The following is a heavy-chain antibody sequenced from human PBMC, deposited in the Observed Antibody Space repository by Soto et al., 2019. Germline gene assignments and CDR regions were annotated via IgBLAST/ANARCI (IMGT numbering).Heavy chain of an antibody. J-gene: IGHJ4*02. Sequence: QLQLQESGPGLVKPSETLSLTCTVSGGSISSSSYYWGWIRQPPGKGLEWIGSIYYSGSTYYNPSLKSRVTIAVDTSKNQFSLKLTAVTAADTAVYSWARTKPRYSRVWYSDYFDYWGQGTLVTVSS. CDR2: IYYSGST. CDR3: ARTKPRYSRVWYSDYFDY. CDR1: GGSISSSSYY. D-gene: IGHD6-19*01. V-gene: IGHV4-39*01.